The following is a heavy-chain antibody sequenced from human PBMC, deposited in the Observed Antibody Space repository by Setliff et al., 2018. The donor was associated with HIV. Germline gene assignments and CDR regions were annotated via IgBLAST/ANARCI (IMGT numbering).Heavy chain of an antibody. CDR2: IYTSGST. CDR3: ARILLYDSSAYFVNAFDI. CDR1: GGSISSGSNY. V-gene: IGHV4-61*09. D-gene: IGHD3-22*01. Sequence: SETLSLTCAVSGGSISSGSNYWSWIRQPAGKGLEWIGHIYTSGSTNYNPSLKSRVTISVDTSKNQFYLKLSSVTAADTAVYYCARILLYDSSAYFVNAFDIWGQGTVVTVS. J-gene: IGHJ3*02.